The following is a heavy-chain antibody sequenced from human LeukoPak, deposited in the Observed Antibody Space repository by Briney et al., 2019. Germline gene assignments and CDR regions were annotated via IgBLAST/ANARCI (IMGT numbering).Heavy chain of an antibody. V-gene: IGHV4-39*01. D-gene: IGHD1-26*01. CDR2: IYYSGST. Sequence: KPSETLSLTCTVSGGSISSSSYYWGWIRQPPGKGLEWIGSIYYSGSTYYNPSLKSRVTISVDTSKNQFSLKLSSVTAADTAVYYCARHWGELPFYSGGYYSLGFDPWGQGTLVTVSS. CDR3: ARHWGELPFYSGGYYSLGFDP. CDR1: GGSISSSSYY. J-gene: IGHJ5*02.